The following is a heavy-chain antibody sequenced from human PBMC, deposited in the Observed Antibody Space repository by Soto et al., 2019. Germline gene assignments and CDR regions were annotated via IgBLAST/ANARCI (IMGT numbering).Heavy chain of an antibody. CDR1: GGSISIGGYY. J-gene: IGHJ3*02. CDR3: ARDRLYYYGSGSYPPPDAFDI. Sequence: PSDTLSLTCTVSGGSISIGGYYWSWIRQHPGKGLEWIGYIYYSGSTYYNPSLKSRVTISVDTSKNQFSLKLSSVTAADTAVYYCARDRLYYYGSGSYPPPDAFDIWGQGTMVTVSS. V-gene: IGHV4-31*02. CDR2: IYYSGST. D-gene: IGHD3-10*01.